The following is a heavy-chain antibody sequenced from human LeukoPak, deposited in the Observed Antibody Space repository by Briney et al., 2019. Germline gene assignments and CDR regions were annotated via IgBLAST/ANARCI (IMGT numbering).Heavy chain of an antibody. CDR2: ISGSGGST. CDR3: AKSPAVQLERRL. CDR1: GFTFSSYA. V-gene: IGHV3-23*01. D-gene: IGHD1-1*01. J-gene: IGHJ4*02. Sequence: GGSLRLSCAASGFTFSSYAMSWVRQAPGKGLEWVSAISGSGGSTYYADSVKGRFTISRDNSKNALYLQMNSLRAEDTAVYYCAKSPAVQLERRLWGPGTLVTVSS.